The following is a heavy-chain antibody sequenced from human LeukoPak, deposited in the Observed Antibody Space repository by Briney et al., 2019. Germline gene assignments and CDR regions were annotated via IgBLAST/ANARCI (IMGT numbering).Heavy chain of an antibody. CDR3: PAAIVSLPAYYFDY. J-gene: IGHJ4*02. Sequence: GGSLRLSCAASGFTFSSFDIHWVRQAPGKGLEWVALIRYDGSNKYYADSVKGRFTISRDNSKNTLYLQMNSLRAEDTAVYYCPAAIVSLPAYYFDYWGQGTLVTVSS. V-gene: IGHV3-30*02. CDR2: IRYDGSNK. D-gene: IGHD2-2*01. CDR1: GFTFSSFD.